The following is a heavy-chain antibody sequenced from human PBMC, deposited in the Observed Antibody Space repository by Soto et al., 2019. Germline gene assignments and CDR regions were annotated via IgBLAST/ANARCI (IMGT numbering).Heavy chain of an antibody. D-gene: IGHD2-15*01. CDR3: AKDLGLLDYYMDF. Sequence: EVQLLESGGGLVQPGGSLRLSCAPSGFTFSSYAMSWVRQAPGKGLEWVSGISGSGGSTYYADSVKGRFTISRDNTKNTLYLQMNILIAENTAEYYSAKDLGLLDYYMDFCGKGTTVTVSS. CDR1: GFTFSSYA. J-gene: IGHJ6*03. CDR2: ISGSGGST. V-gene: IGHV3-23*01.